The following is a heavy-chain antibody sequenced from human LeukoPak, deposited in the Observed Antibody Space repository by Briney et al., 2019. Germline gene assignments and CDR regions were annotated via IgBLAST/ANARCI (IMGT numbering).Heavy chain of an antibody. CDR3: ARAHGVAVAFYYFDY. J-gene: IGHJ4*02. Sequence: GGSLRLSCAASGFTFSSYWMSWVRQAPGKGLEWVANIKQDGSEKYYVDPVKGRFTISRDNAKNSLYLQMNSLRAEDTAVYYCARAHGVAVAFYYFDYWGQGTLVTVSS. CDR2: IKQDGSEK. V-gene: IGHV3-7*03. CDR1: GFTFSSYW. D-gene: IGHD6-19*01.